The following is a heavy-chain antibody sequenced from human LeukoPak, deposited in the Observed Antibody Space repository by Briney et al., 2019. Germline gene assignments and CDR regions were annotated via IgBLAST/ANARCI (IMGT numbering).Heavy chain of an antibody. CDR1: GYTFTSYG. CDR3: ARGYMTTIVEWFDP. J-gene: IGHJ5*02. V-gene: IGHV1-18*01. CDR2: ISANNGKT. Sequence: ASVKVSCRASGYTFTSYGISWVRQAPGQGLEWMGWISANNGKTKYAQNLQGRVTITTDTSTSTAYMELRSLRSDDTAVYYCARGYMTTIVEWFDPWGQGTLVTVSS. D-gene: IGHD3-22*01.